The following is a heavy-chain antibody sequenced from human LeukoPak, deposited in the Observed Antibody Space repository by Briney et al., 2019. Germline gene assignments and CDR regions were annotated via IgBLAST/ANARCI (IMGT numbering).Heavy chain of an antibody. V-gene: IGHV3-21*01. CDR2: ISSSSSYI. Sequence: GGSLRLSCAASGFTFSSYSMNWVRQAPGKGLEWVSSISSSSSYIYYADSVKGRFTISRDNAKNTLYLQMNSLRAEDTAVYYCARDPSEYYYDSSGYYEDYWGQGTLVSVSS. D-gene: IGHD3-22*01. J-gene: IGHJ4*02. CDR3: ARDPSEYYYDSSGYYEDY. CDR1: GFTFSSYS.